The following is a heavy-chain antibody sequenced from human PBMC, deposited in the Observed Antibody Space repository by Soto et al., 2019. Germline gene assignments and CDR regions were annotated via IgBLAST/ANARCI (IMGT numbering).Heavy chain of an antibody. CDR3: AKGRSGDTMEGGYFDL. CDR2: ISYDGSNK. D-gene: IGHD2-21*01. V-gene: IGHV3-30*18. Sequence: QVQLVESGGGVVQPGRSLRLSCAASGFTFSSYGMHWARQAPGKGLEWVAVISYDGSNKYYTDSVKSRFTISRDNSKNTLSLHTTSLRAEDKAVYYCAKGRSGDTMEGGYFDLWGRGTLVTVSS. J-gene: IGHJ2*01. CDR1: GFTFSSYG.